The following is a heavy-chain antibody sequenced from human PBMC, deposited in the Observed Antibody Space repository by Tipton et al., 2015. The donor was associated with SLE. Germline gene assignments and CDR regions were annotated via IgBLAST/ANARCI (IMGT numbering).Heavy chain of an antibody. CDR1: GGTFSSYA. J-gene: IGHJ4*02. CDR2: IIPSFGTA. Sequence: QSGPEVKKPGSSVKVSCKASGGTFSSYAISWVRQAPGQGLEWMGGIIPSFGTANYAQNFQARVSITADESTSTAYMELSSLRSEDTAVYFCAREIYPAGGYGPGYFDYWGQGTLVTVSS. V-gene: IGHV1-69*01. D-gene: IGHD5-12*01. CDR3: AREIYPAGGYGPGYFDY.